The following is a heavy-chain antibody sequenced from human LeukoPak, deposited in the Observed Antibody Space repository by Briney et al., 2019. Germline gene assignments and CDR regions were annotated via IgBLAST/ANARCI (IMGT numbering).Heavy chain of an antibody. CDR3: VKDQGRVVAGPTSGPFDY. D-gene: IGHD6-19*01. Sequence: GGSLRLSCVTSGFRFSGFGMHWVRQTPGKGLDRVAFISFDGSKEFYPDSVRGRFTVSRDNSRDSLYLQMNSLKSEDTGVYYCVKDQGRVVAGPTSGPFDYWGQGILVTVSA. V-gene: IGHV3-30*02. CDR2: ISFDGSKE. J-gene: IGHJ4*02. CDR1: GFRFSGFG.